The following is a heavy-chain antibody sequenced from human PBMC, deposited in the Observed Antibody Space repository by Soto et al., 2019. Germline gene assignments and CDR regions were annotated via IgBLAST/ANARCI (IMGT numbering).Heavy chain of an antibody. CDR1: GGTFSTND. CDR3: AQDLGSQIAAF. Sequence: QVPLVQSGAEVKKPGSSVKVSCKASGGTFSTNDISWVRQAPGQGLEWMGGITPMFDTTKYGQDFQGRVTITADESTTTAYMELSSLRSEDTAIYYCAQDLGSQIAAFWGQGTLVTVSS. D-gene: IGHD2-15*01. V-gene: IGHV1-69*12. CDR2: ITPMFDTT. J-gene: IGHJ4*02.